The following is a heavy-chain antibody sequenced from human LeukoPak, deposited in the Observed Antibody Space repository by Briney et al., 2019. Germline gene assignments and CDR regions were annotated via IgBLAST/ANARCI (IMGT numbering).Heavy chain of an antibody. V-gene: IGHV3-73*01. J-gene: IGHJ4*02. CDR1: GFTFSGSA. Sequence: GGSLRLSCAASGFTFSGSAMHWVRQASGKGLEWVGRIRSKANGYATAYAASVKGRFTISRDDSKNTAYLQMNSLKTEDTAVYHCTRDLTDYWGQGTLVTVSS. CDR2: IRSKANGYAT. CDR3: TRDLTDY.